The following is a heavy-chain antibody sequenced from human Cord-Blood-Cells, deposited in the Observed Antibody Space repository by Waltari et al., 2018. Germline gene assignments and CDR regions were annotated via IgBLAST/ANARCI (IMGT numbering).Heavy chain of an antibody. Sequence: QVQLVQAGAEVQKPGASVKVTCKVSGNTLPAFSMHWVRQAPGKGLEWMGGFDPEDGETIYAQKFQGRVTMTEDTSTDTAYMERSSLRSEDTAVYYCATGIFEVAGFDYWGQGTLVTVSS. V-gene: IGHV1-24*01. CDR3: ATGIFEVAGFDY. CDR1: GNTLPAFS. CDR2: FDPEDGET. J-gene: IGHJ4*02. D-gene: IGHD6-19*01.